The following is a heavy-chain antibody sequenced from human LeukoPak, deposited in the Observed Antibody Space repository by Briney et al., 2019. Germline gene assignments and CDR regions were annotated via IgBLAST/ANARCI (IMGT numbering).Heavy chain of an antibody. D-gene: IGHD4-17*01. J-gene: IGHJ4*02. Sequence: ASVKVSCKASGYTFTSYGISWVRQALGQGLEWMGWISAYNGNTNYAQKLQGRVTMTTDTSTSTAYMELRSLRSDDTAVYYCARDFDPSTVTTSLPFDYWGQGTLVTVSS. CDR1: GYTFTSYG. CDR3: ARDFDPSTVTTSLPFDY. V-gene: IGHV1-18*01. CDR2: ISAYNGNT.